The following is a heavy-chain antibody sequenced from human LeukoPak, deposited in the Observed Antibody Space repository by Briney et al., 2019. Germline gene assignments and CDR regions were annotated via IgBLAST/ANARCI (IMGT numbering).Heavy chain of an antibody. CDR3: ARAPNTIFGVVSLRSPYYMDV. Sequence: SETLSLTCAVYGGSFSGYYWSWIRQPPGKGLEWIGEINHSGSTNYNPSLKSRVTISVDTPKNQFSLKLSSVTAADTAVYYCARAPNTIFGVVSLRSPYYMDVWGKGTTVTVSS. D-gene: IGHD3-3*01. J-gene: IGHJ6*03. CDR2: INHSGST. V-gene: IGHV4-34*01. CDR1: GGSFSGYY.